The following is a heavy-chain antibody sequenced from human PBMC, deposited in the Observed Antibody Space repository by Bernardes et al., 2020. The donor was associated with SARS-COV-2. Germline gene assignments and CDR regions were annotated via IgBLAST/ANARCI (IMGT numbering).Heavy chain of an antibody. Sequence: GGSLRLSCAASGFTFSDHYMDWVRQAPGKGLEWVVRTRNKANSYTTEYAASVKGRFTISRDDSKNSLNLQMNSLKTEDTAVYYCVRGGSYSPFDYWGQGTLITVSS. CDR2: TRNKANSYTT. J-gene: IGHJ4*02. D-gene: IGHD3-10*01. V-gene: IGHV3-72*01. CDR1: GFTFSDHY. CDR3: VRGGSYSPFDY.